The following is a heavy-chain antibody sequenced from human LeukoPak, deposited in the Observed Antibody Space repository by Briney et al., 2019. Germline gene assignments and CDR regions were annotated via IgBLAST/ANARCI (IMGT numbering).Heavy chain of an antibody. CDR1: GGSISSSNW. D-gene: IGHD3-10*01. CDR3: ARVSGSYYNSGVDY. V-gene: IGHV4-4*02. Sequence: SETLSLTCAVSGGSISSSNWWSWVRQPPGKGLEWIGEIYHSGSTNYNPSLKSRVTISVDTSKNQFSLKLSSVTAADTAVYYCARVSGSYYNSGVDYWGQGTLVTVSS. J-gene: IGHJ4*02. CDR2: IYHSGST.